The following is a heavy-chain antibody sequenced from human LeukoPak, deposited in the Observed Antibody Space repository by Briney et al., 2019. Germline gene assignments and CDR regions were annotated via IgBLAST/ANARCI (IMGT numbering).Heavy chain of an antibody. V-gene: IGHV6-1*01. CDR2: TYYRSKWYD. CDR1: GDSVSSNSAA. CDR3: ARGYGYGFDY. D-gene: IGHD5-18*01. J-gene: IGHJ4*02. Sequence: SQTLSLTCAISGDSVSSNSAAWSWIRQSPSRGLEWLGRTYYRSKWYDHYAVSVKGRVTVNPDTSKNQFSLQLSSVTPEDTAVYYCARGYGYGFDYWGQGTLVTISS.